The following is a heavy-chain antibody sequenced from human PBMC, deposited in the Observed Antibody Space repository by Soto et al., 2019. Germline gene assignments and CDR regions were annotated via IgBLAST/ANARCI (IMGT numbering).Heavy chain of an antibody. CDR1: GFTSFSYYS. J-gene: IGHJ4*02. CDR3: ARVRGHSYGYVDY. V-gene: IGHV3-48*01. CDR2: ISGRGSPI. D-gene: IGHD5-18*01. Sequence: SLRLSCAASGFTSFSYYSMNWVRQAPGKGLEWVAFISGRGSPIYYADSVRGRFTISRDNAKNSLSLEMNSLRVEDTAVYYCARVRGHSYGYVDYWGQGTLVTVSS.